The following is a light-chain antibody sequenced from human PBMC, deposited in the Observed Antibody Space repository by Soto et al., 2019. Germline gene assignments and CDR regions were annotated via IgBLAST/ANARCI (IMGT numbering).Light chain of an antibody. V-gene: IGKV1-33*01. CDR2: DAS. CDR3: QQYENLTT. CDR1: QNINNY. J-gene: IGKJ5*01. Sequence: DIQMTQSPSSLSASVGDRVTITCQASQNINNYLNWYQQKPGRAPKLLIYDASNLEAGVPSRFRGSGSGTDFTFTISRLQPEDIATYYCQQYENLTTFGQGTLLEMK.